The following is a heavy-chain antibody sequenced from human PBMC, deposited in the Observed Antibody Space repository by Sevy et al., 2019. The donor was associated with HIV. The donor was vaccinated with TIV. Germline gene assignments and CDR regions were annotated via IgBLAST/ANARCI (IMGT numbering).Heavy chain of an antibody. V-gene: IGHV4-59*01. CDR3: AGELAYYFDY. D-gene: IGHD6-13*01. CDR1: GDSISSYY. Sequence: SETLSLTYTVSGDSISSYYWSWIRQPPGKGLEWIGYLYYSGITNYNPSLKSRVTISGDTSKNQYSLKLSSVTAADTAVYYWAGELAYYFDYWGQGTLVTVSS. J-gene: IGHJ4*02. CDR2: LYYSGIT.